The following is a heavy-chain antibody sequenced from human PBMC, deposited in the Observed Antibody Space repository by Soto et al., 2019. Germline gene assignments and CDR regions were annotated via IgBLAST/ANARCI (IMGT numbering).Heavy chain of an antibody. CDR3: ARDGDTSGYYYFAY. V-gene: IGHV4-61*01. Sequence: SETLSLTCTVSGGSVSSGSYYWTWMRQPPGKGLEWIGYINYSGSTSYNPSLKGRVAISVDTSKKQFSLKVSSVTAADTAVYYCARDGDTSGYYYFAYWGQGTLVTVSS. D-gene: IGHD3-22*01. J-gene: IGHJ4*02. CDR2: INYSGST. CDR1: GGSVSSGSYY.